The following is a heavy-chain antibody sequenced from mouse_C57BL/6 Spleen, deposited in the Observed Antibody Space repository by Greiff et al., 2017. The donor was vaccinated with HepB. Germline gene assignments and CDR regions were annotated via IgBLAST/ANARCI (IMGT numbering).Heavy chain of an antibody. CDR2: IDTANGNT. D-gene: IGHD2-12*01. CDR1: GFNIKNPY. V-gene: IGHV14-3*01. CDR3: ARNYYRSVYFDY. J-gene: IGHJ2*01. Sequence: EVQLQQSVAELVRPGASVKLSCTASGFNIKNPYMHWVKQRPEQGLEWIGRIDTANGNTKYAPKFQGKATITADTSSNTAYLQLCSLTSEDTAICYCARNYYRSVYFDYWGQGTTLTVSA.